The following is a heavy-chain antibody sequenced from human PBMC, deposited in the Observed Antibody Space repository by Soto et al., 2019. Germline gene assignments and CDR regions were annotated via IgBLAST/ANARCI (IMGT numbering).Heavy chain of an antibody. V-gene: IGHV4-59*02. D-gene: IGHD2-15*01. CDR3: ARDPEGYCNGPQCYTERGAFDV. J-gene: IGHJ3*01. CDR1: SASVSSNY. CDR2: LYYIGST. Sequence: SETLSLTCTVSSASVSSNYWSWIRQPPGRGLEWIGYLYYIGSTDYNPSLKSRVNISIDTSKNQVSLTLTSVTAADTAVYYCARDPEGYCNGPQCYTERGAFDVWGQGTMVTVSS.